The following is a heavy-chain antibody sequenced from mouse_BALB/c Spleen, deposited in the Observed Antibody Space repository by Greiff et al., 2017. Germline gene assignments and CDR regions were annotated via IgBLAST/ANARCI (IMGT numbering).Heavy chain of an antibody. CDR2: IAPGSGST. J-gene: IGHJ2*01. D-gene: IGHD4-1*01. V-gene: IGHV1S41*01. CDR1: GYTFTSYW. CDR3: ANLGSDY. Sequence: DLVKPGASVKLSCKASGYTFTSYWINWIKQRPGQGLEWIGRIAPGSGSTYYNEMFKGKATLTVDTSSSTAYIQLSSLSSEDSAVYFCANLGSDYWGQGTTLTVSS.